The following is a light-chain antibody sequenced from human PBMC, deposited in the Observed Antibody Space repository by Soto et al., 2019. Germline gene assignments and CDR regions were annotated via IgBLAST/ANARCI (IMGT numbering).Light chain of an antibody. V-gene: IGKV3-15*01. J-gene: IGKJ5*01. Sequence: SPATLSASPGERATLSCRASQSLSSNLAWYQQKRGQAPRLLIFETSTRATGIPARFSGSGSGTEFTLTISSLQPEDFAVYYCHQYNNWPPITFGQGTRLEIK. CDR3: HQYNNWPPIT. CDR1: QSLSSN. CDR2: ETS.